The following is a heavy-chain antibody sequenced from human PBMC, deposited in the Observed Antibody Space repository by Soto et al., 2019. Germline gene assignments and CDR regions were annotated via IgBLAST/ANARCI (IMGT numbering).Heavy chain of an antibody. CDR1: GLTFSISW. CDR3: ATANTPYGFDM. J-gene: IGHJ3*02. V-gene: IGHV3-7*01. Sequence: VQLVESGGGLVQPGEPLRLSCTASGLTFSISWMTWARQAPGEGLEWVSNINPAGNVQQYADSVKERFTNSRDNAKNSLFLQVSGRRGGDTAVYCWATANTPYGFDMWGQGTMVTVSS. D-gene: IGHD4-17*01. CDR2: INPAGNVQ.